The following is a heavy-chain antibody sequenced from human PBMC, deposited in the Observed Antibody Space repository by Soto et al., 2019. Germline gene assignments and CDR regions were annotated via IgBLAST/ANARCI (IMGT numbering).Heavy chain of an antibody. D-gene: IGHD6-19*01. Sequence: QVQLVQSGAEVKKPGASVKVSCKASGYTFTSYYMHWVRQAPGQGLEWMGIINPSGGSTSYAQKFKGRVTMTRDTSTSTVYMELSSLRSEDTAVYYCARDRGGAVAGASFDYWGQGTLVTVSS. J-gene: IGHJ4*02. CDR2: INPSGGST. CDR3: ARDRGGAVAGASFDY. V-gene: IGHV1-46*01. CDR1: GYTFTSYY.